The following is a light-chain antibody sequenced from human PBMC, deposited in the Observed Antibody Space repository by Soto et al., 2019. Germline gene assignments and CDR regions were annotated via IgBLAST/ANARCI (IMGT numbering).Light chain of an antibody. J-gene: IGLJ1*01. Sequence: QSALPQPASVSGSPGQTITISCTGTSSDVGGYNYVSWYQQHPGKAPKLMIYQVSNRPSGVSNRFSGSKSGNTASLTISGLQAEDEADYYCSSYTSSSTYVFRTGTKVTV. CDR1: SSDVGGYNY. V-gene: IGLV2-14*01. CDR2: QVS. CDR3: SSYTSSSTYV.